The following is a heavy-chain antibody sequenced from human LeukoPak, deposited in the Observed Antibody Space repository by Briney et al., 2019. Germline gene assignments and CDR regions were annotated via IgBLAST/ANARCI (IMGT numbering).Heavy chain of an antibody. J-gene: IGHJ5*02. V-gene: IGHV4-34*01. CDR1: GGSFSGYY. CDR2: INHSGST. CDR3: ARATIVVVPAAIGVWFDP. D-gene: IGHD2-2*02. Sequence: SETLSLTCAVYGGSFSGYYWSWIRQPPGKGLEWIGEINHSGSTNYNPSLKSRVTISVDTSKNQFSLKLSSVTAADTAVYYCARATIVVVPAAIGVWFDPWGQGTLVTVSS.